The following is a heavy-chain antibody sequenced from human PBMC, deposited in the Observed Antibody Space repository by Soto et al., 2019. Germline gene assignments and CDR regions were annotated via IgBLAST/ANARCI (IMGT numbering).Heavy chain of an antibody. J-gene: IGHJ4*02. CDR2: ISSSGNSI. Sequence: PGGSLRLSCAASGFTFSDYYMTWIRQAPGKGLEWVSYISSSGNSIYYADSVRGRFTVSRDNAKNSLFLQMNSLRAEGTAVYYCARRAAAGRSFDYWGLGTMVTVSS. CDR1: GFTFSDYY. CDR3: ARRAAAGRSFDY. V-gene: IGHV3-11*01. D-gene: IGHD6-13*01.